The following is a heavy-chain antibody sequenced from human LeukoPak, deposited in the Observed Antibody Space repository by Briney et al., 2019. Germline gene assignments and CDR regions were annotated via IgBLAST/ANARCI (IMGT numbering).Heavy chain of an antibody. CDR1: DDSFSTHY. D-gene: IGHD4-17*01. J-gene: IGHJ3*02. CDR2: ISYSGGI. V-gene: IGHV4-59*11. Sequence: PSETLSLTCTVSDDSFSTHYWTWIREPLGTGLEWIGYISYSGGINYNPSIKSRVTLSVDTSMQQFSWKWDSVTGEDTAVYYCAEDPTTVTKAFDSRRQGTLLTDSS. CDR3: AEDPTTVTKAFDS.